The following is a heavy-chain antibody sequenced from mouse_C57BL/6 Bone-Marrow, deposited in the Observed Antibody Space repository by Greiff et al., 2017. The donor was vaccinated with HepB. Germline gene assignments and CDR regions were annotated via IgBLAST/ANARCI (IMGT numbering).Heavy chain of an antibody. CDR2: IDPANGNT. CDR1: GFNIKNTY. D-gene: IGHD2-3*01. V-gene: IGHV14-3*01. Sequence: VQLQQSVAEPVRPRASVKLSCTASGFNIKNTYMHWVKQRPEQGLEGIGRIDPANGNTKDAPKFQGKATITADTSSNTAYLQLSSLTSEDTAIYYCARRGWLPQAWFAYWGQGTLVTVSA. CDR3: ARRGWLPQAWFAY. J-gene: IGHJ3*01.